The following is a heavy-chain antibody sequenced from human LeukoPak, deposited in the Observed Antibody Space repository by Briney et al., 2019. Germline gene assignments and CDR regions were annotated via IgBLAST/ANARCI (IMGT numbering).Heavy chain of an antibody. D-gene: IGHD1-14*01. CDR2: ISYDGSNK. CDR1: GFTFSSYA. Sequence: GGSLRLSCAASGFTFSSYAMHWVRQAPGKGLEWVAVISYDGSNKYYADSVKGRFTISRDNSKNTLYLQMNSLRAEDTAVYYCARDRGSNPYFDYWGQGTLVTVSS. V-gene: IGHV3-30-3*01. CDR3: ARDRGSNPYFDY. J-gene: IGHJ4*02.